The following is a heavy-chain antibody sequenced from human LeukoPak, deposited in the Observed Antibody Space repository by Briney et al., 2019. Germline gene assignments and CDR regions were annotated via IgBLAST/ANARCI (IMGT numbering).Heavy chain of an antibody. CDR2: INWNGGST. D-gene: IGHD3-22*01. Sequence: GGSLRLSCAASGFTFDDYGMSWVRQAPGKGLEWVSGINWNGGSTGYADSVKGRFTISRDNAKNSLYLQMNSLRAEDTALYHCAREGYYYDSSGYNYYYGMDVWGQGTTVTVSS. J-gene: IGHJ6*02. V-gene: IGHV3-20*01. CDR1: GFTFDDYG. CDR3: AREGYYYDSSGYNYYYGMDV.